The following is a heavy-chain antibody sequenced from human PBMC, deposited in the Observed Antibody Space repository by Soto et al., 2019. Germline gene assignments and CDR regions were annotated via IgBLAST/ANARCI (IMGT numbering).Heavy chain of an antibody. J-gene: IGHJ4*02. D-gene: IGHD2-15*01. CDR1: GYTFTSYG. CDR2: ISAYNGNT. Sequence: ASVKVSCKASGYTFTSYGISWVRQAPGQGLEWMGWISAYNGNTNYAQKLQGRVTMTTDTSTSTACMELRSLRSDDTAVYYCARMGSGGYLDPGDYFDYWGQGTLVTVSS. CDR3: ARMGSGGYLDPGDYFDY. V-gene: IGHV1-18*01.